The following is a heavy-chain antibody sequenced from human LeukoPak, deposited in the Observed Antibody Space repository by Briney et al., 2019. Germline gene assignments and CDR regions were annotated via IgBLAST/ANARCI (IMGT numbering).Heavy chain of an antibody. CDR1: DSNIGTYA. D-gene: IGHD6-6*01. CDR2: MSGGGLST. V-gene: IGHV3-23*01. CDR3: AKDRISGQGGAARILDY. J-gene: IGHJ4*02. Sequence: PGGSLRLSCGAPDSNIGTYAVTWVRQVPGKGLEWVSGMSGGGLSTYYARSVKGCFTIYRDTSKNTFYLEMDSLGADDTALYYCAKDRISGQGGAARILDYWGQGILVTVSS.